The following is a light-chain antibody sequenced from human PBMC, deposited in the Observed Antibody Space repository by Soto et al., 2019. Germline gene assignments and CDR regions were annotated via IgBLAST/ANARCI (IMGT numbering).Light chain of an antibody. Sequence: AIRMTQSPSSLSASTGDRVTITCRASQGISSYLAWYQQKPGKAPKLLIYAASTLQSGVPSRFSGSGSGTDFTLTISCLQSEDSAVYYCQQYGSSPPYTFGQGTKLEIK. CDR2: AAS. V-gene: IGKV1-8*01. CDR3: QQYGSSPPYT. CDR1: QGISSY. J-gene: IGKJ2*01.